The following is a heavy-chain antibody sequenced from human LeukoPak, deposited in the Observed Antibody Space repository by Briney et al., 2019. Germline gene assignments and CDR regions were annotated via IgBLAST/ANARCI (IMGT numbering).Heavy chain of an antibody. CDR1: GYTFNTNY. CDR2: INPSGDGT. CDR3: AKETPNTGWFDP. V-gene: IGHV1-46*02. D-gene: IGHD1-14*01. J-gene: IGHJ5*02. Sequence: ASVKVSCKASGYTFNTNYIHWVRQAPGQGLEWIGVINPSGDGTSYPQKFQGRVTLARDTSTSTIYMELSSLRSEDTAIYYCAKETPNTGWFDPWGQGTLVTVSS.